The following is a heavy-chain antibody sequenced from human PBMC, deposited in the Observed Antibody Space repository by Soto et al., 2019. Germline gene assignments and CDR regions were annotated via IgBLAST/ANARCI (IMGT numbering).Heavy chain of an antibody. D-gene: IGHD4-17*01. CDR3: TRGHGDFAGDFDY. V-gene: IGHV1-18*04. Sequence: QGQLVQSGAEVKKPGASVKVSCKASGYTFNKYSISWVRQAPGQGLEWMGWISASNGNTDFAQKFQGRVTMAMDTSTSTAYMELRSLRSDDTAVFYCTRGHGDFAGDFDYWGQGTLVTVSS. CDR2: ISASNGNT. CDR1: GYTFNKYS. J-gene: IGHJ4*02.